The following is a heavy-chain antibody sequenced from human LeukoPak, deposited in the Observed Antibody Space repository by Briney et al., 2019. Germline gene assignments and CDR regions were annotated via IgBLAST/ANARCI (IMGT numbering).Heavy chain of an antibody. CDR2: INPSGGST. CDR1: GYTFTSYY. Sequence: ASVKVSCKASGYTFTSYYMHWVRQAPGQGLEWMGIINPSGGSTSYAQKFQGRVTMTRDTSTSTVYMELSSLRSEDTAVYYCASSRSSGDYYYGMDVWGQGTTVTVSS. D-gene: IGHD6-6*01. CDR3: ASSRSSGDYYYGMDV. V-gene: IGHV1-46*01. J-gene: IGHJ6*02.